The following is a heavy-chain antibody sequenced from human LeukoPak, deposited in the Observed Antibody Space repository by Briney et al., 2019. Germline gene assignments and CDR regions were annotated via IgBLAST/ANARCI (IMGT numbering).Heavy chain of an antibody. J-gene: IGHJ4*02. Sequence: SETLSLTCAVYGGSYSGYYWSWIRQPPGKGLEWIGEINHSGSSNYNPSLKSRVTISVDTSKNQFSLKLSSVTAADTAVYYCASQWELLNWGQGTLVTVSS. V-gene: IGHV4-34*01. CDR3: ASQWELLN. CDR1: GGSYSGYY. CDR2: INHSGSS. D-gene: IGHD1-26*01.